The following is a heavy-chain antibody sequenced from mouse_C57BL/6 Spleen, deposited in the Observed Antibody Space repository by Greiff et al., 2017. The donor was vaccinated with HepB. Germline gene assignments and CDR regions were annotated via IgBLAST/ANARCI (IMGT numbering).Heavy chain of an antibody. CDR2: IHPNSGST. D-gene: IGHD1-1*01. V-gene: IGHV1-64*01. CDR1: GYTFTSYW. CDR3: ARGETVVDPFAY. J-gene: IGHJ3*01. Sequence: VQLQQPGAELVKPGASVKLSCKASGYTFTSYWMHWVKQRPGQGLEWIGMIHPNSGSTNYNEKFKSKATLTVDKSSSTAYMQLSSLTSEGSAVYYCARGETVVDPFAYWGQGTLVTVSA.